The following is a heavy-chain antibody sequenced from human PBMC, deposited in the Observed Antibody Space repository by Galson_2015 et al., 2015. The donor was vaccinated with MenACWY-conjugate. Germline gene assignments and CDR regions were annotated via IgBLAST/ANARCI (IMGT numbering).Heavy chain of an antibody. D-gene: IGHD5-18*01. J-gene: IGHJ4*02. V-gene: IGHV3-64D*06. Sequence: SLRLSCAASGFTFSSYAMHWVRQAPGKGLEYVSAISSNGGSTYYADSVKGRFTTSRDNSKNTLYLQMSSLRAEDTAVYYCVKSRTSGYSYAGDNFDYWGQGTLVTVSS. CDR3: VKSRTSGYSYAGDNFDY. CDR2: ISSNGGST. CDR1: GFTFSSYA.